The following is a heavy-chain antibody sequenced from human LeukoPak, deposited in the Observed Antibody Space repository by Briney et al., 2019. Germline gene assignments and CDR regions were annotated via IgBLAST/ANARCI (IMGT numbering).Heavy chain of an antibody. D-gene: IGHD3-10*01. CDR1: GYTFTSYA. CDR2: INAGNGNT. V-gene: IGHV1-3*01. J-gene: IGHJ4*02. CDR3: PRKKYYGSGSYYNGEFDY. Sequence: ASVKVSCKASGYTFTSYAMHWERQAPGQRLEWMGWINAGNGNTKYSQKFQGRVTITRDTSASTAYMELSRLRSEDTAVYYCPRKKYYGSGSYYNGEFDYWGQGTLVTVSS.